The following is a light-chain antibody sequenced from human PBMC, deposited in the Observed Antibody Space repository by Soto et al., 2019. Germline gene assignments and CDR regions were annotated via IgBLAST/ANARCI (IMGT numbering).Light chain of an antibody. CDR3: CSYAGTYTRV. CDR1: SSDVDNYNN. V-gene: IGLV2-11*01. CDR2: DVN. J-gene: IGLJ1*01. Sequence: QSALTQPRSVSGSPGQSVTISCTRTSSDVDNYNNVSWYQQHPGKAPKLLIYDVNKRPSGVPYRSSGSKSGNTASLTISGLQAGDEADYYCCSYAGTYTRVFGTGTKVTVL.